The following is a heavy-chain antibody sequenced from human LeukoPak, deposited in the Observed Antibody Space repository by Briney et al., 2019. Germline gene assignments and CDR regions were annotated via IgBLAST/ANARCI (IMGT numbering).Heavy chain of an antibody. CDR3: ASLGSGYETRRPPVNDY. V-gene: IGHV3-11*04. CDR1: GFTFSDYY. J-gene: IGHJ4*02. Sequence: PGGSLRLSCAASGFTFSDYYMSWIRQAPGKGLEWVSYISSSGSTIYYADSVKGRFTISRDNAKNSLYLQMNSLRAEDTAVYYCASLGSGYETRRPPVNDYWGQGTLVTVSS. CDR2: ISSSGSTI. D-gene: IGHD5-12*01.